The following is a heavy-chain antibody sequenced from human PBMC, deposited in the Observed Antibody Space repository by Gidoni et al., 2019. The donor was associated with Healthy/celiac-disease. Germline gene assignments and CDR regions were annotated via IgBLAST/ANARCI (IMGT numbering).Heavy chain of an antibody. CDR1: GGTFRSDT. D-gene: IGHD4-17*01. J-gene: IGHJ4*02. CDR3: ASQKVGDYGDYLMGY. Sequence: QVHLVQSGPEVTKPGSSVKLSCQASGGTFRSDTNSWVRQAPGQGLEWMGRIIPILGIANYAQKCQGRGTITADKSTSTAYMELSSLRSEDTAVYYCASQKVGDYGDYLMGYWGQGTLVTVSS. V-gene: IGHV1-69*02. CDR2: IIPILGIA.